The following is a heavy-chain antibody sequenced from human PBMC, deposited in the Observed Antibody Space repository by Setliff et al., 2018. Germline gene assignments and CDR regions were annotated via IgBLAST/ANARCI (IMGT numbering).Heavy chain of an antibody. Sequence: PGESLKISCKASGYSFASYWIAWVRQMPGKGLEYMGIIYPADSDTTYSPSFQGQVTISADKSINTAYLQWSSLKASDTAIYYCARVGPLTDDAFDIWGQGTMVTVSS. CDR1: GYSFASYW. D-gene: IGHD1-26*01. V-gene: IGHV5-51*01. CDR2: IYPADSDT. CDR3: ARVGPLTDDAFDI. J-gene: IGHJ3*02.